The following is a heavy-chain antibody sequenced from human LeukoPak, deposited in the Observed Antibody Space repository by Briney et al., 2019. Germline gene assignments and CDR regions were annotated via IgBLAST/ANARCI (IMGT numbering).Heavy chain of an antibody. D-gene: IGHD4-23*01. CDR1: GGTFSSYA. V-gene: IGHV1-69*05. J-gene: IGHJ5*02. CDR3: ARNFDYGGNRNWFDP. CDR2: IIPIFGTA. Sequence: SVKVSCKTSGGTFSSYAISWVRQAPGQGLEWMGGIIPIFGTANYAQKFQGRVTITTDESTSTAYMELSSLRSEDTAVYYCARNFDYGGNRNWFDPWGQGTLVTVSS.